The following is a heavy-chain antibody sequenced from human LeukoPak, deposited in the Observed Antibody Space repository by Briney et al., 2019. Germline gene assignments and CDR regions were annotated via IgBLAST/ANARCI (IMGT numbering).Heavy chain of an antibody. J-gene: IGHJ4*02. D-gene: IGHD3-16*01. Sequence: GGSLRLSCAPSGFTFNNYIMNWVRQAPGKGLQWVSSISSSGSYIYYADSAKGRFTISRDNAKNSLYLQMNSLRDEDTAVYYCARGAGPYYDHVWGSYFDYWGQGTLVTVSS. CDR2: ISSSGSYI. V-gene: IGHV3-21*01. CDR1: GFTFNNYI. CDR3: ARGAGPYYDHVWGSYFDY.